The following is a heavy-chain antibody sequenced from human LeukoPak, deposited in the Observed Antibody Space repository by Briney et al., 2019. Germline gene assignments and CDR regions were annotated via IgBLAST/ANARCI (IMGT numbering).Heavy chain of an antibody. CDR2: IKQDGGED. Sequence: GGSLRLSCVATGFTFSNYWMTWVRQAPGKGLEWVANIKQDGGEDYYVDSVRGRFTISRDNAKNSLYLQMNSLRAEDTAVYYCARNRWSSTSCFFDYWGQGMLVTVSS. CDR3: ARNRWSSTSCFFDY. CDR1: GFTFSNYW. V-gene: IGHV3-7*01. D-gene: IGHD2-2*01. J-gene: IGHJ4*02.